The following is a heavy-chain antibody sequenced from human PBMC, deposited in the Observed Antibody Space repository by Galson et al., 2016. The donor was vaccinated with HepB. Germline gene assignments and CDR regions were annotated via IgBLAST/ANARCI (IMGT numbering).Heavy chain of an antibody. CDR2: ISFDGTKK. CDR1: GFTFSNFG. Sequence: SLRLSCAASGFTFSNFGMHWVRQPPGKGLEWVAVISFDGTKKYYADSLRGRFTVSRDNSKNSLFLQMNSLRPEDTAVYYCARNYYYGSWRYPFCDFWGQGTLATVSS. J-gene: IGHJ4*02. V-gene: IGHV3-30*03. CDR3: ARNYYYGSWRYPFCDF. D-gene: IGHD3-10*01.